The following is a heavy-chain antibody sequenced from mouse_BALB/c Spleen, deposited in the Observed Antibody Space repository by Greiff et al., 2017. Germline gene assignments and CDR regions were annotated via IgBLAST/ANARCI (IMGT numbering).Heavy chain of an antibody. CDR2: ISNGGGST. V-gene: IGHV5-12-2*01. CDR3: ARRYGNYLYAMDY. CDR1: GFTFSSYT. D-gene: IGHD2-10*02. Sequence: EVKLMESGGGLVQPGGSLKLSCAASGFTFSSYTMSWVRQTPEKRLEWVAYISNGGGSTYYPDTVKGRFTISRDNAKNTLYLQMSSLKSEDTAMYYCARRYGNYLYAMDYWGQGTSVTVSS. J-gene: IGHJ4*01.